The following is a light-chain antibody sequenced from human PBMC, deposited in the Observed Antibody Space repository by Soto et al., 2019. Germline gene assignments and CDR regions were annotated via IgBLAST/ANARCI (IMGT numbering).Light chain of an antibody. V-gene: IGKV3-11*01. Sequence: EIVLTQSPATLSLSPWERATLSCRASQSVSSYLAWYQQKPGQAPRLLIYDASNRATGIPARFSGSGSGTDFTLTISRLEPEDFAVYYCQRYSDWPPWTFGQGTKVDNK. CDR1: QSVSSY. J-gene: IGKJ1*01. CDR2: DAS. CDR3: QRYSDWPPWT.